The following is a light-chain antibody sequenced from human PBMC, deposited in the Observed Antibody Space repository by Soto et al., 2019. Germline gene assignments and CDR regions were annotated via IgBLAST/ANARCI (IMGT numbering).Light chain of an antibody. V-gene: IGKV1-27*01. J-gene: IGKJ1*01. CDR2: AAY. CDR1: QGIRNY. CDR3: QKYNSAPWT. Sequence: DIQMTQSPSSLSASVGDRVTITCRARQGIRNYLAWYQQKPGKVPKLLIYAAYTLQSGVPSRFSGSGSGTDFTLTISSLQPEDVATYYCQKYNSAPWTFGQGTKVEIK.